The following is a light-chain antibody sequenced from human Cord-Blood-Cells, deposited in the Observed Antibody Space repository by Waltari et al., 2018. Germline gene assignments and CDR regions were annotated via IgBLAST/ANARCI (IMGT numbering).Light chain of an antibody. J-gene: IGLJ1*01. CDR3: ETWDSNTHV. V-gene: IGLV4-60*03. CDR1: SGHSSYI. CDR2: LEGSGSY. Sequence: QPVLTQSSSASASLGSSVKLTCTLSSGHSSYIIACHQQQPGKAPRYLMKLEGSGSYNKGSGVPDRFSGSSSGADCYLTISNLQSEDEADYYCETWDSNTHVFGTGTKVTVL.